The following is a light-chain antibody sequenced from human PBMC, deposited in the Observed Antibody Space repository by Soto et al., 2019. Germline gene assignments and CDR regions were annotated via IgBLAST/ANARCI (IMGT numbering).Light chain of an antibody. CDR2: DAS. CDR3: LQYDTLPPT. CDR1: HDINLY. J-gene: IGKJ3*01. Sequence: DIQMTQSPSSLSASVGDRVTITCQASHDINLYLNWYQQKPWKAPMLLNDDASTVETGVPSRFSGDGSETDFTLTINSLQPEDIATYYCLQYDTLPPTFGPGTKVEIQ. V-gene: IGKV1-33*01.